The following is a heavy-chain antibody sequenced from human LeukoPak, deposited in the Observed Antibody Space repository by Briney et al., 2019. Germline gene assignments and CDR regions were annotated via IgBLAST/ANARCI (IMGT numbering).Heavy chain of an antibody. J-gene: IGHJ6*03. V-gene: IGHV4-34*01. CDR2: INPSGST. CDR1: GGSFSGYH. D-gene: IGHD3-22*01. CDR3: ARDRHDITMIVVIMTSVSYYLDV. Sequence: PSETLSLTCAVYGGSFSGYHWTWIRQSPGKGLEWIGDINPSGSTYYNPSLKSRLTISVDTSKNQFSLKLRSVTAADTAVYYCARDRHDITMIVVIMTSVSYYLDVWGNGTTVTVS.